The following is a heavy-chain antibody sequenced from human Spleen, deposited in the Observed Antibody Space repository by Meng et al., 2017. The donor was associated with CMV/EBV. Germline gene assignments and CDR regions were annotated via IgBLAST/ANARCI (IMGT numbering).Heavy chain of an antibody. CDR3: ASGGYGYFDY. Sequence: GQLVWSGAEVKTPGASGKVSCKASGYTFTGYYMHWIRQAPGQGLEWMGWISAYNGNTNYAQKLQGRVTMTTDTSTSTAYMELRSLRSDDTAVYYCASGGYGYFDYWGQGTLVTVSS. V-gene: IGHV1-18*04. J-gene: IGHJ4*02. CDR2: ISAYNGNT. CDR1: GYTFTGYY. D-gene: IGHD6-13*01.